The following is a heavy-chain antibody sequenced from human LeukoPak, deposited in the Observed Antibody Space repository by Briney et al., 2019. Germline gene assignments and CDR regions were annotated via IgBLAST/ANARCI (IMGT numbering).Heavy chain of an antibody. CDR1: GFTFSSYA. D-gene: IGHD2-2*01. J-gene: IGHJ4*02. CDR2: ISYDGSNK. V-gene: IGHV3-30-3*01. CDR3: ARDPRGVPAEPSYFDY. Sequence: GGSLRLSCAASGFTFSSYAMHWVRQAPGKGLEWVAVISYDGSNKYYADFVKGRFTISRDNSKNTLYLQMNSLRAEDTAVYYCARDPRGVPAEPSYFDYWGQGTLVTVSS.